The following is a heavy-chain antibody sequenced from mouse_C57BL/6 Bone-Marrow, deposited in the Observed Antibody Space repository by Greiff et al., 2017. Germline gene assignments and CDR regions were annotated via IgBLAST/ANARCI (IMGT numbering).Heavy chain of an antibody. Sequence: VQLQQPGAELVKPGASVKLSCKASGYTFTSYWMHWVKQRPGRGLEWIGEILPGSGSTNYNEKFKGKATFTADTSSNSAYMQLSGLTTEDSAIYCCASYDDYDVWFAYWGQGTLVTVSA. V-gene: IGHV1-9*01. CDR2: ILPGSGST. CDR3: ASYDDYDVWFAY. CDR1: GYTFTSYW. J-gene: IGHJ3*01. D-gene: IGHD2-4*01.